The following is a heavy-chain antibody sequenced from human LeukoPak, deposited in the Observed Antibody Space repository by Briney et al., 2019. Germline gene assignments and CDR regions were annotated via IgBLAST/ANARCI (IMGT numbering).Heavy chain of an antibody. D-gene: IGHD3-10*01. CDR2: LWYDGSNK. V-gene: IGHV3-30*19. J-gene: IGHJ4*02. Sequence: PGRSLRLSCAASGFTFSSYGMHWVRQAPGKGLEWVAVLWYDGSNKYYADSVKGRFTISRDNSKNTLYLQLNSLRAEDTAVYFCARGPLWFGELLDWGQGILVTVSS. CDR3: ARGPLWFGELLD. CDR1: GFTFSSYG.